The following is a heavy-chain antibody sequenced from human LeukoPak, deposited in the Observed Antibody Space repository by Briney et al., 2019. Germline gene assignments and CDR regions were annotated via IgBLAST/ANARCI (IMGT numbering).Heavy chain of an antibody. Sequence: SETLSLTCAVYGGSFSGYYWSWIRQPPGKGLEWIGKVNYGGSTTYNPSLKSRVAVSIDTSKHQFSLWLRSVTAADTAVYYCARGESGSSYGDYFDYWGQGTLVIVSS. CDR1: GGSFSGYY. V-gene: IGHV4-34*01. J-gene: IGHJ4*02. CDR2: VNYGGST. D-gene: IGHD1-26*01. CDR3: ARGESGSSYGDYFDY.